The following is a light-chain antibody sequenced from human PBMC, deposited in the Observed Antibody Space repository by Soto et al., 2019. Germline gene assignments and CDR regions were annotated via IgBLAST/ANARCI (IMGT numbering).Light chain of an antibody. CDR3: QQYNNWPPLYT. J-gene: IGKJ2*01. CDR1: QSVSSN. V-gene: IGKV3-15*01. Sequence: EIVMTQSPATLSVSPGERATLSCRASQSVSSNLAWYQQKPGQAPRLLIYGASTRATGIPARFSGSGSGTEFTLPIISLQSEDFAVYYCQQYNNWPPLYTCGQGTKLEIK. CDR2: GAS.